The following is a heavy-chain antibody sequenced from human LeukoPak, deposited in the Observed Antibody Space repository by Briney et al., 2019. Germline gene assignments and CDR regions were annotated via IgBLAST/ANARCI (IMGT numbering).Heavy chain of an antibody. CDR2: INHSGST. CDR1: GGSFSGYY. Sequence: PSETLSLTCAVYGGSFSGYYWSWIRQPPGKGLEWSGEINHSGSTNYNPSLKSRVTISVDTSKNQFSLKLSSVTAADTAVYYCARGRGWFGELRKRWFDPWGQGTLVTVSS. V-gene: IGHV4-34*01. D-gene: IGHD3-10*01. CDR3: ARGRGWFGELRKRWFDP. J-gene: IGHJ5*02.